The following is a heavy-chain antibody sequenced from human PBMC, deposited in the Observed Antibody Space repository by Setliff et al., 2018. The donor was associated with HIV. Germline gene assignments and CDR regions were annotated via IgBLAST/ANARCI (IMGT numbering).Heavy chain of an antibody. V-gene: IGHV1-2*02. D-gene: IGHD6-13*01. CDR3: AREPGRGSSWYVGFSYYYYYMDV. Sequence: ASVKVSCKASGYTFTGYFIHWVRLAPGQGLEWMGWINPNTGATHYAQKFQGRVTLTRDTSISTAYMELSSLRSEDTAVYYCAREPGRGSSWYVGFSYYYYYMDVWGKGTTVTVSS. CDR1: GYTFTGYF. CDR2: INPNTGAT. J-gene: IGHJ6*03.